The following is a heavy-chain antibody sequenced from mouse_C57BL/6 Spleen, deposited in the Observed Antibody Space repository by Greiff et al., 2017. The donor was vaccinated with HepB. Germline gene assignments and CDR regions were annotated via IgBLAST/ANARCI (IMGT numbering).Heavy chain of an antibody. Sequence: QVQLKQPGAELVKPGASVKMSCKASGYTFTSYWITWVKQRPGQGLEWIGDIYPGSGSTNYNEKFKSKATMTVATSSSTAYMQLSSLTSEDSAVYYCARGGSGGYFDVWGTGTTVTVSS. D-gene: IGHD1-1*01. V-gene: IGHV1-55*01. CDR1: GYTFTSYW. J-gene: IGHJ1*03. CDR2: IYPGSGST. CDR3: ARGGSGGYFDV.